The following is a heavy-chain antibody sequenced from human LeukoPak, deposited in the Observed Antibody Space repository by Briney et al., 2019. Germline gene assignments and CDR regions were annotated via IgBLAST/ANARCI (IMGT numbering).Heavy chain of an antibody. CDR1: GGSFSGYY. D-gene: IGHD3-16*02. Sequence: SETLSLTCAVYGGSFSGYYWSWIRQPPGKGLGWIGEINHSGSTNYNPSLKSRVTISVDTSKNQFSLKLSSVTAADTAVYYCASEIMITFGGVIAPPGYWGQGTLVTVSS. CDR3: ASEIMITFGGVIAPPGY. J-gene: IGHJ4*02. CDR2: INHSGST. V-gene: IGHV4-34*01.